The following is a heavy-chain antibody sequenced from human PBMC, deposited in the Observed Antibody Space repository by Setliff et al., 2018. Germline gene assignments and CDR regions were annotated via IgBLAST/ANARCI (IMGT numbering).Heavy chain of an antibody. V-gene: IGHV1-2*02. D-gene: IGHD2-15*01. CDR3: ARGEHIVSGDFYHYIDV. CDR2: INPNAGNI. Sequence: GASVKVSCKASGYTFTAYYIHWVRQAPGQGLEWMGWINPNAGNINYIQKFQGRVTMTRDTSISTAYMELRRLKSDDTAVHYCARGEHIVSGDFYHYIDVWGKGTTVTVS. J-gene: IGHJ6*03. CDR1: GYTFTAYY.